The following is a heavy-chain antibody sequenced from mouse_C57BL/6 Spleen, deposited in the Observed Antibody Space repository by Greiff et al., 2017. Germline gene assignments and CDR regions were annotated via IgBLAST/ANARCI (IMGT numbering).Heavy chain of an antibody. CDR1: GFTFSDYG. D-gene: IGHD1-1*01. J-gene: IGHJ3*01. V-gene: IGHV5-17*01. CDR3: ARHLYYGSSYYWFAY. Sequence: EVMLVESGGGLVKPGGSLKLSCAASGFTFSDYGMHWVRQAPEKGLEWVAYISSGSSTIYYADTVKGRFTISRDNAKNTLFLQMTSLRSEDTAMYYCARHLYYGSSYYWFAYWGQGTLVTVSA. CDR2: ISSGSSTI.